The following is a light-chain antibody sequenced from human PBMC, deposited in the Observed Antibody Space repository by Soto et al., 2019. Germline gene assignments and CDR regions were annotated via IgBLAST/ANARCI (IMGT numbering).Light chain of an antibody. Sequence: EIVMMQSPATLSVSPGERATLSFSASQSVSSYLAWYQQKPGQAPRLLIYDASNRATGIPARFSGSGSGTDFTLTISSLEPEDFAVYYCQQRSNWPITFGQGTRLEIK. J-gene: IGKJ5*01. V-gene: IGKV3-11*01. CDR2: DAS. CDR3: QQRSNWPIT. CDR1: QSVSSY.